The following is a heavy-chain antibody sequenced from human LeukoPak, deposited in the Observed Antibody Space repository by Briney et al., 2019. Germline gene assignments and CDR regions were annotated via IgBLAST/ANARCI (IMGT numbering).Heavy chain of an antibody. V-gene: IGHV1-69*06. CDR2: IIPIFGTA. Sequence: GASVKVSCKASGGTFSSYAISWVRQAPGQGLEWMGGIIPIFGTANYAQKFQGRVTITADKSTSTAYMELSSLRSEDTAVYYCARWTYYYDSSGYYYPIWGQGTLVTVSS. CDR3: ARWTYYYDSSGYYYPI. J-gene: IGHJ4*02. CDR1: GGTFSSYA. D-gene: IGHD3-22*01.